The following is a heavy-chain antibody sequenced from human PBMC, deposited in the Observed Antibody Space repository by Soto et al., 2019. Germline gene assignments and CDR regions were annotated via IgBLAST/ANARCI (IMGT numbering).Heavy chain of an antibody. V-gene: IGHV4-30-4*01. CDR2: IYYSGST. CDR1: GGSISSGDYY. Sequence: PSETLSLTCTVSGGSISSGDYYWSWIRQPPGKGLEWIGYIYYSGSTYYNPSLKSRVTISVDTSKNQFSLKLSSVTAADTAVYYCAISTVRAGIFDYWGQGTLVTVSS. CDR3: AISTVRAGIFDY. D-gene: IGHD4-17*01. J-gene: IGHJ4*02.